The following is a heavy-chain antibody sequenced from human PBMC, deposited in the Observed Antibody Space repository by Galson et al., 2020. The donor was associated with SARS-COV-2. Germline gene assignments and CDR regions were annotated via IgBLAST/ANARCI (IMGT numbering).Heavy chain of an antibody. CDR2: IYYTGST. J-gene: IGHJ5*02. V-gene: IGHV4-59*08. CDR3: ATTSLLGYCSGGSCSYNWFDP. CDR1: GGSISSYY. Sequence: SETLSLTCTVSGGSISSYYWSWIRQPPGKGLEWLGYIYYTGSTNYNPSLKSRVTISVDTTKNQFSLRLTSVTAADTAVYYCATTSLLGYCSGGSCSYNWFDPWGQGTLVTVSS. D-gene: IGHD2-15*01.